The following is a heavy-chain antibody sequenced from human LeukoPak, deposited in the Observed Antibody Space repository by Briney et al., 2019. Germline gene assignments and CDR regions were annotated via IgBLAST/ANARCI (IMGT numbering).Heavy chain of an antibody. Sequence: PSQTLSLTCTVSGGSIGSGDYYWSWIRQPPVKGLEWIGYIYYSGSTYYNPSLKSRVTISVDTSKNQFSLKLSSVTAADTAVYYCARDPVRYDSSGYADTYLDYWGQGTLVTVYS. CDR3: ARDPVRYDSSGYADTYLDY. J-gene: IGHJ4*02. CDR1: GGSIGSGDYY. CDR2: IYYSGST. D-gene: IGHD3-22*01. V-gene: IGHV4-30-4*01.